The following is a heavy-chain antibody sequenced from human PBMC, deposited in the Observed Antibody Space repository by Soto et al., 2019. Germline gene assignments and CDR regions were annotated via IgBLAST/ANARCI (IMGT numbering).Heavy chain of an antibody. Sequence: ASVKVSCKASGYTFNTYGVSWVRQAPGQGLEWMGWIGTYNGNTNYAQKLQGRVTVTTDTSTSTAYMELRSLRSDDTAVYYCARDRGSYCSGGSCYVNLDFVYWGQGTLVTVSS. CDR1: GYTFNTYG. J-gene: IGHJ4*02. CDR2: IGTYNGNT. CDR3: ARDRGSYCSGGSCYVNLDFVY. D-gene: IGHD2-15*01. V-gene: IGHV1-18*01.